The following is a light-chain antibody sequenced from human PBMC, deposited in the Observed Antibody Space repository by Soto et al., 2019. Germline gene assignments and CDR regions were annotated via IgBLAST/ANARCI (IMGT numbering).Light chain of an antibody. J-gene: IGLJ1*01. Sequence: QSVLTQPASVSGSPGQSITISCTGPSSDVGGYNYVSWYQQHPGKVPKLMLYDVGNRPSGVSNRFSGSKSGNTASLTISGLRAEDEADYYCSSYTSSSTYVFGTGTKLTVL. CDR3: SSYTSSSTYV. CDR1: SSDVGGYNY. V-gene: IGLV2-14*03. CDR2: DVG.